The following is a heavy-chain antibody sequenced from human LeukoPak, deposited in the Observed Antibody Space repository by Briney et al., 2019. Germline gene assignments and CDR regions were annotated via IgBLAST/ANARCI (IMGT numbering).Heavy chain of an antibody. Sequence: SETLSLTCTVSGGSISSYYWSWIRQPPGKGLEWIGYIYYSGSTNYNPSLKSRVTISVDTSKNQFSLKLSSVTAADTAVYYCARGNVAVAGYWYFDLWGRGTLVTVSS. CDR2: IYYSGST. CDR1: GGSISSYY. V-gene: IGHV4-59*01. D-gene: IGHD6-13*01. J-gene: IGHJ2*01. CDR3: ARGNVAVAGYWYFDL.